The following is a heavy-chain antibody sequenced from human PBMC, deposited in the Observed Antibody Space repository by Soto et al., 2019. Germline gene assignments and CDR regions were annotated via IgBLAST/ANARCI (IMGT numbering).Heavy chain of an antibody. D-gene: IGHD4-4*01. CDR3: ARLEDYSKYEFHY. J-gene: IGHJ4*02. V-gene: IGHV3-48*01. CDR1: GFTFSSYS. CDR2: ISSSSSNI. Sequence: EVQLVESGGGLVQPGGSLRLSCAASGFTFSSYSMNWVRQAPGKGLEWVSYISSSSSNIYYADTVKGRFNISRDNAKNSLNLQMNCLKAEDTDVYYCARLEDYSKYEFHYWSQGTLVTVSS.